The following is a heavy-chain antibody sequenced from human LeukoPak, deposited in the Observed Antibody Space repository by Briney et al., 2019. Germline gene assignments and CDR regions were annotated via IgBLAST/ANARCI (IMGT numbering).Heavy chain of an antibody. CDR3: AKGYRGYYFDY. CDR1: GFTFSGYW. J-gene: IGHJ4*02. CDR2: ISYDGSNK. Sequence: GGSLRLSCAASGFTFSGYWMHWVRQAPGKGLEWVAVISYDGSNKYYADSVKGRFTISRDNSKNTLYLQMNSLRAEDTAVYYCAKGYRGYYFDYWGQGTLVTVSS. V-gene: IGHV3-30*18. D-gene: IGHD3-10*01.